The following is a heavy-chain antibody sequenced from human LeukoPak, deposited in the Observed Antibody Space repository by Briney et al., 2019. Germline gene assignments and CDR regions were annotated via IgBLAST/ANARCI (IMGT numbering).Heavy chain of an antibody. CDR3: ARSYGSGWSPRTRFDP. Sequence: ASVKVSCKASGGTYSSYAISWVRQATGQGLEWMGWMNPNSGNTGYAQKFQGRVTMTRNTSISTAYMELSSLRSEDTAVYYCARSYGSGWSPRTRFDPWGQGTLVTVSS. CDR2: MNPNSGNT. V-gene: IGHV1-8*02. D-gene: IGHD6-19*01. J-gene: IGHJ5*02. CDR1: GGTYSSYA.